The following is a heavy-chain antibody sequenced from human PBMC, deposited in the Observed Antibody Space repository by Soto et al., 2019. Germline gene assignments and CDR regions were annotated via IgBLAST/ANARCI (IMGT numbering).Heavy chain of an antibody. CDR2: IIPIFGTA. Sequence: SVKVSCKASGCTFSSYAISWVRQAPGQGLEWMGGIIPIFGTANYAQKFQGRVTITADKSTSTAYMELSSLRSEDTAVYYCARPPDGGNSDAFDIWGQGTMVTVSS. CDR3: ARPPDGGNSDAFDI. V-gene: IGHV1-69*06. D-gene: IGHD2-21*02. J-gene: IGHJ3*02. CDR1: GCTFSSYA.